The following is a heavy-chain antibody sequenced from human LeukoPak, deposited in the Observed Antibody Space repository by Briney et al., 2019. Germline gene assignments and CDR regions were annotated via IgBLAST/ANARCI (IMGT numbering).Heavy chain of an antibody. V-gene: IGHV3-30*02. D-gene: IGHD2-15*01. CDR3: AKDLPDRYSLEY. CDR1: GFTFSSYS. Sequence: GGSLRLSCAGSGFTFSSYSMNWVRQAPGKGLEWVAFTNYDGSDRCYADSVKGRFTVSRDNPKNTLYLQMNSLRTEDTAVYYCAKDLPDRYSLEYWGQGTMVTVPS. CDR2: TNYDGSDR. J-gene: IGHJ4*02.